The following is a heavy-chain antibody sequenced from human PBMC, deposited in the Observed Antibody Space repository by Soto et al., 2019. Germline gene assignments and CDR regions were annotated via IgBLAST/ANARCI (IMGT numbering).Heavy chain of an antibody. V-gene: IGHV3-11*01. D-gene: IGHD2-15*01. Sequence: GGSLRLSCAASGFTFSDYYMSWIRQAPGKGLEWVSYISSSGSTIYYADSVKGRFTISRDNAKNSLYLQMNSLRAEDTAVYYCARDRYCSGGSCYADDYGDYGPYYYYYMDVWGKGTTVTVSS. CDR1: GFTFSDYY. CDR2: ISSSGSTI. CDR3: ARDRYCSGGSCYADDYGDYGPYYYYYMDV. J-gene: IGHJ6*03.